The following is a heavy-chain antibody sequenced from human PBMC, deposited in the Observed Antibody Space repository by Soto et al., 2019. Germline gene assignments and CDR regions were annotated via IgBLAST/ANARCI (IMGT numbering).Heavy chain of an antibody. Sequence: GGSLRLSCAASGFTFSSYWMSWVRQAPGKGLEWVANIKQDGSEKYYVDSVKGRFTISRDNAKNSLYLQMNSLRAEDTAVYYCARDSERYDFWSGYRGTIDVWGKGTTVTVSS. CDR2: IKQDGSEK. V-gene: IGHV3-7*01. J-gene: IGHJ6*04. D-gene: IGHD3-3*01. CDR3: ARDSERYDFWSGYRGTIDV. CDR1: GFTFSSYW.